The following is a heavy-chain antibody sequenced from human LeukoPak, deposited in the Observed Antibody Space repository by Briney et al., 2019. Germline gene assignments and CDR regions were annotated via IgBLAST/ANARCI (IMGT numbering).Heavy chain of an antibody. CDR1: GFTFSSYG. CDR2: ISGSGGST. CDR3: AKDTYGDLYFDY. J-gene: IGHJ4*02. D-gene: IGHD4-17*01. Sequence: QPGGSLRLSCAASGFTFSSYGMHWVRQAPGKGLEWVSAISGSGGSTYYADSVKGRFTISRDNSKNTLYLQMNSLRAEDTAVYYCAKDTYGDLYFDYWGQGTLVTVSS. V-gene: IGHV3-23*01.